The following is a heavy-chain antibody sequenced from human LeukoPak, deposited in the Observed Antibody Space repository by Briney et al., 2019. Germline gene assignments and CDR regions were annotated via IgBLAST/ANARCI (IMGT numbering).Heavy chain of an antibody. CDR3: AILPAAPNWNYADY. V-gene: IGHV1-2*02. CDR1: GYTFTGYY. J-gene: IGHJ4*02. CDR2: INPNSGGT. D-gene: IGHD1-7*01. Sequence: ASVKVSCNASGYTFTGYYMHWVRQAPGQGLEWMGWINPNSGGTNYAQKFQGRVTMTRDTSISTAYMELSRLRSDDTAVYYCAILPAAPNWNYADYWGQGTLVTVSS.